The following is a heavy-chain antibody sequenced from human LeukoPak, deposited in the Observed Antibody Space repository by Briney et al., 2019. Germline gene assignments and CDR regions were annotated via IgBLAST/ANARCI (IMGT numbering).Heavy chain of an antibody. D-gene: IGHD4/OR15-4a*01. CDR3: AKAYGDYYYYGMDV. J-gene: IGHJ6*02. V-gene: IGHV3-30*18. Sequence: QPGGSLRLSCAASGFTFSSYGMHWVRQAPGKGLEWVAVISYDGSNKYYADSVKGRFTISRDNSKNTLYLQMNSLRAEDTAVYYCAKAYGDYYYYGMDVWGQGTTVTVSS. CDR1: GFTFSSYG. CDR2: ISYDGSNK.